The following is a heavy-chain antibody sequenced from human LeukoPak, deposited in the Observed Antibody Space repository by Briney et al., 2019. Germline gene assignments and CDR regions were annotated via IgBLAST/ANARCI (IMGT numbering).Heavy chain of an antibody. CDR1: GFTFSSYA. CDR2: IKQDGSEK. Sequence: GGSLRLSCAASGFTFSSYAMSWVRQAPGKGLEWVANIKQDGSEKYYVDSVKGRFTISRDNAKNSVYLQMNSLRAEDTAVYYCARCGYDSSGYYATSGDYWGQGTLVTVSS. D-gene: IGHD3-22*01. CDR3: ARCGYDSSGYYATSGDY. V-gene: IGHV3-7*01. J-gene: IGHJ4*02.